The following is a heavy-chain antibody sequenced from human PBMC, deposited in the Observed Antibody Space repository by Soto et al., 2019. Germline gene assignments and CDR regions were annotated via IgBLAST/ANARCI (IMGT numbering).Heavy chain of an antibody. CDR1: GFTFSDYY. CDR2: ISSSSSYT. D-gene: IGHD3-9*01. V-gene: IGHV3-11*06. Sequence: QVQLVESGGGLVKPGGSLRLSCAASGFTFSDYYMSWIRQAPGKGLEWVSYISSSSSYTNYADSVKGRFTISRDNAKNSLYLQMNSLRAEDTAVYYCAREFQPSYGENYDILTGYYPYYGMDVWGQGTTLTVSS. J-gene: IGHJ6*02. CDR3: AREFQPSYGENYDILTGYYPYYGMDV.